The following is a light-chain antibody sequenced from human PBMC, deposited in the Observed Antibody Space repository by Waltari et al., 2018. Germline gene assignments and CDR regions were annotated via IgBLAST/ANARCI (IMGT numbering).Light chain of an antibody. CDR1: QSVSSN. J-gene: IGKJ5*01. CDR3: QQYNNWPLT. V-gene: IGKV3-15*01. Sequence: EIVMTQSPATLSVSPGERATLSCRASQSVSSNLAWYQQKPGQAPRLLIYGASTRATGIPARFSGSGSGTEFTLTISSMHSEDFAVYYCQQYNNWPLTFGQGTRLEIK. CDR2: GAS.